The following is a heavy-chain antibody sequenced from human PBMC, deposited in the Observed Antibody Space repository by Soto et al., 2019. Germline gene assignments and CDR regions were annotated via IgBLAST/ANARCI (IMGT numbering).Heavy chain of an antibody. CDR3: ARGRYYYDSSGYYAPIGYFQH. J-gene: IGHJ1*01. D-gene: IGHD3-22*01. Sequence: GGSLRLSCVATEFTFSIYEMNWVRQAPGKGLDLVSYISNSGGTIYYADSVKGRFTISRDNAKNSLYLQSNSLRAEDTAVYYCARGRYYYDSSGYYAPIGYFQHWGQGTLVTVSS. CDR2: ISNSGGTI. V-gene: IGHV3-48*03. CDR1: EFTFSIYE.